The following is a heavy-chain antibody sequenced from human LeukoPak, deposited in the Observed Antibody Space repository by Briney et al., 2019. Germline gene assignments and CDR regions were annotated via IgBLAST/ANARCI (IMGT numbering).Heavy chain of an antibody. CDR2: ITGSGGNT. V-gene: IGHV3-23*01. CDR1: GGSFSGYY. Sequence: ETLSLTCAVYGGSFSGYYWSWIRQPPGKGLEWVSGITGSGGNTYYADSVKGRFTISRDNSRTTLYLQMNSLRAEDTAVYYCRGVSVSGASIFEYWGQGTLVTVSS. CDR3: RGVSVSGASIFEY. D-gene: IGHD6-19*01. J-gene: IGHJ4*02.